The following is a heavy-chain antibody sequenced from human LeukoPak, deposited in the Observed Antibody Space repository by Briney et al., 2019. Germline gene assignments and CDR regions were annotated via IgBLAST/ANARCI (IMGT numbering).Heavy chain of an antibody. D-gene: IGHD6-19*01. Sequence: GASVKVSCKAFGGTFSSYAISWVRQAPGQGLEWMGGIIPIFGTANYAQKFQGRVTITADESTSTAYMELSSLRSEDTAVYYCARDGQQWPWSPLAYWGQGTLVTVSS. V-gene: IGHV1-69*13. CDR3: ARDGQQWPWSPLAY. CDR1: GGTFSSYA. J-gene: IGHJ4*02. CDR2: IIPIFGTA.